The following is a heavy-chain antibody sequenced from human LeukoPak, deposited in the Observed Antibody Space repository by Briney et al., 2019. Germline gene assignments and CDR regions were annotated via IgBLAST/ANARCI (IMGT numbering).Heavy chain of an antibody. D-gene: IGHD2-21*02. J-gene: IGHJ4*02. V-gene: IGHV3-53*01. Sequence: GGSLRLSCAASGFTVSSNYMSWVRQAPGKGLESVSVIYSGGSTYYADSVKGRFTISRDNSKNTLYLQMNSLRAEDTAVYYCARSPGAYCGGDCYPYYFDYWGQGTLVTVSS. CDR3: ARSPGAYCGGDCYPYYFDY. CDR2: IYSGGST. CDR1: GFTVSSNY.